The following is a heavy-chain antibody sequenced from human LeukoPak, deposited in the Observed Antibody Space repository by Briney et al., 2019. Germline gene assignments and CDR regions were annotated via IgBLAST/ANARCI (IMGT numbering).Heavy chain of an antibody. CDR2: INSDGGST. CDR1: GITFSSYW. Sequence: PGGSLRLSCAASGITFSSYWMHWVRHAPGQGLVWVSRINSDGGSTSYADSVKGRFTISRDNAKNTLYLQMNSLRAEDTVVYYCARGPDIVYWYFDLWGRGTQVTVSS. CDR3: ARGPDIVYWYFDL. J-gene: IGHJ2*01. D-gene: IGHD2-15*01. V-gene: IGHV3-74*01.